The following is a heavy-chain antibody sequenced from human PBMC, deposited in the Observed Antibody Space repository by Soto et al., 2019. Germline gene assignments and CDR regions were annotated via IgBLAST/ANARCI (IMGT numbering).Heavy chain of an antibody. D-gene: IGHD2-2*01. CDR1: GYTFTSYD. V-gene: IGHV1-8*01. J-gene: IGHJ5*02. CDR3: ARDYCSSTSRYDNWFDP. CDR2: MNPNSGNT. Sequence: ASVKVSCKASGYTFTSYDINWVRQATGQGLEWMGWMNPNSGNTGYAQKFQGRVTMTRNTSISTAYMELSSLRSEDTAVYYCARDYCSSTSRYDNWFDPRGQGTLVTVSS.